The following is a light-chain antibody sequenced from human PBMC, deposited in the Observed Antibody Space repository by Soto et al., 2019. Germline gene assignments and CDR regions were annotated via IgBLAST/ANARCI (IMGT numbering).Light chain of an antibody. V-gene: IGKV1-39*01. CDR1: QTINNF. Sequence: DIQMTQSPSSLSASVGDRVTITCRPSQTINNFLSWYQQRPGKAPKLLIYDVPTLQSGVPSRFSGSGSGTNFTLTISSLQREDFATYYCQQSYTLLFSFGPGTKVDIK. J-gene: IGKJ3*01. CDR2: DVP. CDR3: QQSYTLLFS.